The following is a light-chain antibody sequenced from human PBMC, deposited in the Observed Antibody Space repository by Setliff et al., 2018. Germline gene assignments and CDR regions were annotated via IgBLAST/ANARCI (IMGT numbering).Light chain of an antibody. CDR1: NTDIFDYNR. V-gene: IGLV2-18*02. CDR3: VSYADGRTFVL. Sequence: QSALAQPPYVSGSPGQSVTISCSTPNTDIFDYNRVSWYQVAPDTAPRLIIYDVSHRPSGVPNRFSASRSANTASLTISGLQPEDEADYYCVSYADGRTFVLFGGGTKVTVL. J-gene: IGLJ2*01. CDR2: DVS.